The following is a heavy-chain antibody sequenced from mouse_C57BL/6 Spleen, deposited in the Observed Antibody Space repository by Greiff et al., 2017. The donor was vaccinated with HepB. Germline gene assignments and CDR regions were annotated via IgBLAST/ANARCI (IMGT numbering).Heavy chain of an antibody. CDR1: GFTFSSYA. CDR3: ARDQGYSNYFDY. D-gene: IGHD2-5*01. J-gene: IGHJ2*01. CDR2: ISDGGSYT. Sequence: DVQLVESGGGLVKPGGSLKLSCAASGFTFSSYAMSWVRQTPEKRLEWVATISDGGSYTYYPDNVKGRFTISRDNAKNNLYLQMSHLKSEDTAMYYCARDQGYSNYFDYWGQGTTLTVSS. V-gene: IGHV5-4*01.